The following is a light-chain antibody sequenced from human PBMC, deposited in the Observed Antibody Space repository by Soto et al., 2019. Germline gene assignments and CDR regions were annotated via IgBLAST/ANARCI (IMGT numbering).Light chain of an antibody. V-gene: IGKV3-15*01. Sequence: EIVMTQSPATLSVSPGDRATLSCRASQSVSSNLAWYQQKPGQAPRLLIYGASTRATGIPARFSGSGSGTEFTLTIRSLQSEDFAVYYCQQYNNWPPIIFGQGTRLEIK. CDR3: QQYNNWPPII. J-gene: IGKJ5*01. CDR1: QSVSSN. CDR2: GAS.